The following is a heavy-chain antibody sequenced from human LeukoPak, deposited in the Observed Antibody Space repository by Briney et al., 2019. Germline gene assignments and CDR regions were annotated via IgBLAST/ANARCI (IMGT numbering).Heavy chain of an antibody. CDR2: INTDGSRI. CDR3: ARVLSGSWDWFDP. J-gene: IGHJ5*02. Sequence: GGSLRLSCAASGFTFSNYWMHWVRQAPGKGLVWVSRINTDGSRITYADSVKGRFTISRDNAMNTVYLQMSSLRAEDTAVYYCARVLSGSWDWFDPWGQGTLVTVSS. D-gene: IGHD3-22*01. V-gene: IGHV3-74*01. CDR1: GFTFSNYW.